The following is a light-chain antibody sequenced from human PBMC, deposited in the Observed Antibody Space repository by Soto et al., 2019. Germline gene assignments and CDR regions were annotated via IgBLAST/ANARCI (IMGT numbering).Light chain of an antibody. Sequence: QSVLTQPPSVSGAPGQRVTISCTGSSSNIGAGYDVHWYQQLPGTAPKLLIDGNSNRPSGVPDRFSGSKSGTSASLAITGLRAEEEVDYYCQSYDSSLGGLGVLGGGTKLTVL. J-gene: IGLJ2*01. CDR3: QSYDSSLGGLGV. V-gene: IGLV1-40*01. CDR1: SSNIGAGYD. CDR2: GNS.